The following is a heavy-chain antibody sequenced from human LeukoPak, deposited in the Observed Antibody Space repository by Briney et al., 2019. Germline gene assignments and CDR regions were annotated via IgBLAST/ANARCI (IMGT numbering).Heavy chain of an antibody. V-gene: IGHV1-69*04. J-gene: IGHJ3*02. CDR3: ARERESPHSLDAFDI. Sequence: GASVKVSCKASGGTFSSYAISWVRQAPGQGLEWMGRIIPILGIANYAQKFQGRVTITADKSTSTAYMELSSLRSEDTAVYYCARERESPHSLDAFDIWGLGTMVTVSS. CDR1: GGTFSSYA. CDR2: IIPILGIA.